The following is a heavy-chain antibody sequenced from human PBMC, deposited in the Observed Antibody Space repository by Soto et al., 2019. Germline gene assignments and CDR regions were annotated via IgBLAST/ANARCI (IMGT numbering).Heavy chain of an antibody. D-gene: IGHD6-6*01. CDR2: IWYDRSNK. CDR3: ARAGQLVRYYDYYCMDV. Sequence: GGSLRLSCAASGFTFSSYGMPWVRQAPGKGLEWVAVIWYDRSNKYYADYVKGRLTISIDSCKNTLYLQQNSLRAEDPAVYHCARAGQLVRYYDYYCMDVWGQGTTVTVSS. V-gene: IGHV3-33*01. CDR1: GFTFSSYG. J-gene: IGHJ6*02.